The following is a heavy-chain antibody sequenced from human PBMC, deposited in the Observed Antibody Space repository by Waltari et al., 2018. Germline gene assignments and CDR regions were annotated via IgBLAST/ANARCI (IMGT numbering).Heavy chain of an antibody. CDR3: ARARQGGVVAATSTNFDY. CDR1: GGSISSSSYY. Sequence: QLQLQESGPGLVKPSETLSLTCTVSGGSISSSSYYWGWIRKPPGKGLEWIGSIYYSGRTYYNPSLKSRVTISVDTSKNQFSLKLSSVTAADTAVYYCARARQGGVVAATSTNFDYWGQGTLVTVSS. V-gene: IGHV4-39*07. J-gene: IGHJ4*02. CDR2: IYYSGRT. D-gene: IGHD2-15*01.